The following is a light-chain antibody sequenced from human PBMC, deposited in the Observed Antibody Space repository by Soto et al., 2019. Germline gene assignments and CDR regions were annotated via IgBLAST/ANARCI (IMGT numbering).Light chain of an antibody. CDR3: QQFDTLPPA. J-gene: IGKJ2*01. V-gene: IGKV1-33*01. CDR1: QDISKY. CDR2: DAS. Sequence: DIQMTQSPSSLSASVGGRVTITCQASQDISKYLNWYQLQPGKAPRLLIYDASNVDAGVPSRFSGSGSGTDFTLTISSLQPEDIATYFCQQFDTLPPAFGQGTKLEIK.